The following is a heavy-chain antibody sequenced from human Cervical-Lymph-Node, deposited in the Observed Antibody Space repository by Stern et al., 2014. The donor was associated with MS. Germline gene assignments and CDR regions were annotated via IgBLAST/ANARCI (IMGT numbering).Heavy chain of an antibody. J-gene: IGHJ5*02. CDR3: ARGIVTNRPASTLHNLFDP. CDR1: GGSLSSSFA. CDR2: IIPIIGLA. Sequence: VQLVQSGAEVKKPGSSVNVSCQASGGSLSSSFAVTWVRQAPGQGLEGMGRIIPIIGLANYAQKFQTRLTITADKSTSTVYMELSSLTSEDTALYYCARGIVTNRPASTLHNLFDPWGQGTLVTVSS. D-gene: IGHD4-17*01. V-gene: IGHV1-69*04.